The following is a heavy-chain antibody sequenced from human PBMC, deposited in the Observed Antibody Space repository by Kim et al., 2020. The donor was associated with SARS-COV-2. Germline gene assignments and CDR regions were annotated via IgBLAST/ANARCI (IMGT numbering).Heavy chain of an antibody. D-gene: IGHD7-27*01. CDR2: INHSGST. V-gene: IGHV4-34*01. CDR3: ARGLSGTATGRYFDY. J-gene: IGHJ4*02. Sequence: SETLSLTCAVFGGSFSGYYWSWIRQSPEKGLEWIGEINHSGSTNYNPSLKSRLTISLDTSKNQFSLRLSSVTAADTAMYSCARGLSGTATGRYFDYWGQGTLVTVSS. CDR1: GGSFSGYY.